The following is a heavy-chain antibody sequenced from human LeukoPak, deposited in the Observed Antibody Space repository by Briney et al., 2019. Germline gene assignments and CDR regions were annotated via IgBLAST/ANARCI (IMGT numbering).Heavy chain of an antibody. J-gene: IGHJ6*02. CDR2: IYYSEST. Sequence: SETLSLTCSVSGGSITHYYWSWFRQPPGKELEWIGSIYYSESTNYNPSLKSRVTISVDTSKIRFSLKLSSVTAADTAVYYCARTQRGYNYGYQYYYYGLDVWGQGTTVTVSS. V-gene: IGHV4-59*13. D-gene: IGHD5-18*01. CDR3: ARTQRGYNYGYQYYYYGLDV. CDR1: GGSITHYY.